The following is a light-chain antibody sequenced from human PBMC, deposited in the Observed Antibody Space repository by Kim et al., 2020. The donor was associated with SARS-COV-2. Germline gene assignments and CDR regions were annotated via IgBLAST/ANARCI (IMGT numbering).Light chain of an antibody. V-gene: IGKV3-11*01. CDR3: QQRNKWPRT. J-gene: IGKJ1*01. CDR2: DAS. Sequence: LSPGQSATLSCRASQNLRNELAWYQHKPGQAPRLLISDASNRATGIPARFSGSGSGTDFTLTVSSLEPEDSAVYYCQQRNKWPRTFGQGTKVDIK. CDR1: QNLRNE.